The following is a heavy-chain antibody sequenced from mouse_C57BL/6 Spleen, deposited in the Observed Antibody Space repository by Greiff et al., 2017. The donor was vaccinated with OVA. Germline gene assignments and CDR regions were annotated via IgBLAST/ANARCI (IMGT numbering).Heavy chain of an antibody. CDR1: GYTFTSYW. CDR3: ARWGYYVDY. CDR2: IDPSDSET. V-gene: IGHV1-52*01. Sequence: QVQLKQPGAELVRPGSSVKLSCKASGYTFTSYWMHWVKQRPIQGLEWIGNIDPSDSETHYNQKFKDKATLTVDKSSSTAYMQLSSLTSEDSAVYYCARWGYYVDYWGQGTTLTVSS. J-gene: IGHJ2*01.